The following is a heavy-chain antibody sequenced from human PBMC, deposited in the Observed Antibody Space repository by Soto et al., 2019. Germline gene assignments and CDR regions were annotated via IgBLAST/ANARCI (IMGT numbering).Heavy chain of an antibody. CDR3: ARGERASSFYYYYYGMDV. Sequence: SETLSLTCAVYGGSFSGYYWSWIRQPPGKGLEWIGEINHSGSTNYNPPLKSRVTISVDTSKNQFSLKLSSVTAADTAVYYCARGERASSFYYYYYGMDVSGQGTTITVSS. CDR1: GGSFSGYY. D-gene: IGHD6-6*01. CDR2: INHSGST. J-gene: IGHJ6*02. V-gene: IGHV4-34*01.